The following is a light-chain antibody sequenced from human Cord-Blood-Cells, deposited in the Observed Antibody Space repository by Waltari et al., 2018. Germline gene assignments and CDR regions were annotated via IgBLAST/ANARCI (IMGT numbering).Light chain of an antibody. CDR3: QQSYSTPLT. CDR2: AAS. CDR1: QSISSD. J-gene: IGKJ4*02. Sequence: DIQMTQSPSSLSASVGDRATITFRASQSISSDLNWYQQKPGKAPKLLSYAASSLQSGVPARCSGSGSETDFTLTISSLQPEDFATYYCQQSYSTPLTFGGGTKVEFK. V-gene: IGKV1-39*01.